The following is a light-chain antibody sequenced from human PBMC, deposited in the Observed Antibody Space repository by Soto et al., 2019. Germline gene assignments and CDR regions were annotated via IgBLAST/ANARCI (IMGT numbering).Light chain of an antibody. CDR2: DNN. Sequence: QAVVTQPPSVSAAPGQKVTISCSGSSSNIGNNYLSWYQQLPVAAPKLLIYDNNERPSGIPDRFSGSKSGTSATLAITGLQTGDEADYYCGAWDSSLSAGVFGGGTKLTVL. V-gene: IGLV1-51*01. J-gene: IGLJ2*01. CDR3: GAWDSSLSAGV. CDR1: SSNIGNNY.